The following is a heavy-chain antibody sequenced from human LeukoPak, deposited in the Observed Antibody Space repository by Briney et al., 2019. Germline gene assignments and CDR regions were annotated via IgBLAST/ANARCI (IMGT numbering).Heavy chain of an antibody. CDR2: IKQDGSEK. CDR3: AKGSHRIQLWLRGENFDY. J-gene: IGHJ4*02. CDR1: GFTFSSYW. D-gene: IGHD5-18*01. V-gene: IGHV3-7*01. Sequence: GGSLRLSCAASGFTFSSYWMSWVRQAPGKGLEWVANIKQDGSEKYYVDSVKGRFTISRDNAKNSLYLQMNSLRAEDTAVYYCAKGSHRIQLWLRGENFDYWGQGTLVTVSS.